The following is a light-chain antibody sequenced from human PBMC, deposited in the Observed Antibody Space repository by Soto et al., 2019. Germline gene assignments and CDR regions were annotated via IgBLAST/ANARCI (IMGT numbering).Light chain of an antibody. Sequence: EVVLTQSPATLSLSPGEGATLSCRASQSIGNYLAWYQQKPGQAPRLLIYATSNRATGIPARFSGSGSGTDFSLTISRLEPEDFAVYYCQHRSNWPLITFGQGTRLEIK. CDR1: QSIGNY. CDR3: QHRSNWPLIT. J-gene: IGKJ5*01. V-gene: IGKV3-11*01. CDR2: ATS.